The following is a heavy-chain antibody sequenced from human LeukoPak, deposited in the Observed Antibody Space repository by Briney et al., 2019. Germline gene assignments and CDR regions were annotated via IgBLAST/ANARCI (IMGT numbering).Heavy chain of an antibody. V-gene: IGHV1-69*05. Sequence: SVKVSCKASGGTFSSYAISWVRQAPGQGLEWMGGIIPIFGIANYAQKFQGRVTITTDESTSTAYMELSSLRSEDTAVYYCASLRLEDSSAQGDYWGQGTLVTVSS. J-gene: IGHJ4*02. CDR3: ASLRLEDSSAQGDY. CDR1: GGTFSSYA. CDR2: IIPIFGIA. D-gene: IGHD3-22*01.